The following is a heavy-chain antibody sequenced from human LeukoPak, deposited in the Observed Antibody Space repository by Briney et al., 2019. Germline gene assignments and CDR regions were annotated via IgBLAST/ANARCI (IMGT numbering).Heavy chain of an antibody. CDR2: INPSGSST. CDR3: ARLRRGYYDSSGPGLDY. CDR1: GYSFTSHY. V-gene: IGHV1-46*01. D-gene: IGHD3-22*01. Sequence: ASVKVSCKASGYSFTSHYMHWVRQAPGQGLEWLGLINPSGSSTLYAQKFQGRVTMTRDMSTTTDYMELSSLRSEDTAVYYCARLRRGYYDSSGPGLDYWGQGTLVTVSS. J-gene: IGHJ4*02.